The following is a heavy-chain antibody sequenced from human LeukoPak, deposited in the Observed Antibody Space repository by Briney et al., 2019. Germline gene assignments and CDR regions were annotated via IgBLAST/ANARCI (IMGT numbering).Heavy chain of an antibody. CDR1: GYTFTGYY. V-gene: IGHV1-2*02. D-gene: IGHD2-15*01. CDR3: ARSECSGGICFDAFDI. CDR2: IKLKRGGT. Sequence: ASVSVSCKASGYTFTGYYMHGVPQAPGQRLGWMGWIKLKRGGTTYAQKFQGRVTMTRDTSISTAYMEVSRLRSDDTAVYYCARSECSGGICFDAFDIWGQGTMVTVSS. J-gene: IGHJ3*02.